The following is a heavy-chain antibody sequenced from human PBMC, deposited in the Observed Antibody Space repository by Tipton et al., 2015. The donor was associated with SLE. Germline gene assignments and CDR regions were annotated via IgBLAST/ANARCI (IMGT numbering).Heavy chain of an antibody. J-gene: IGHJ6*03. D-gene: IGHD2-2*01. Sequence: TLSLTCTVSGGSISSGSYYWSWIRQPAGKGLEWIGRIYTSGSTNYNPSLKSRVTISVDTSKNQFSLKLSSVTAADTAVYYCARRNSDCSSTSCYGGYYYYYMDVWGKGTPVPVSS. V-gene: IGHV4-61*02. CDR3: ARRNSDCSSTSCYGGYYYYYMDV. CDR1: GGSISSGSYY. CDR2: IYTSGST.